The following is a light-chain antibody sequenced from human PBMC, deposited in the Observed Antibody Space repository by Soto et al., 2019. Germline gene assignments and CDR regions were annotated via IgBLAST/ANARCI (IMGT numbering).Light chain of an antibody. J-gene: IGKJ5*01. CDR1: QSIGNW. Sequence: DIQMTQSPSTLSAPVGDTVTITCRASQSIGNWLAWYQQNPGKAPKLLIYDASSLESGVSSRFSGSGSGTEFALTISSLQADDFATYYCQQYNSYPITFGQGTRLEIK. CDR3: QQYNSYPIT. V-gene: IGKV1-5*01. CDR2: DAS.